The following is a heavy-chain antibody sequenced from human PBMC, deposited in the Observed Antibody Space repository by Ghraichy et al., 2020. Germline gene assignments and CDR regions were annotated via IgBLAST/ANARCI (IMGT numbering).Heavy chain of an antibody. CDR3: ARWVVGGGYSEY. D-gene: IGHD3-16*01. Sequence: ASVKVSCKASGYTFSNFGITWVRQAPGQGLERMGWIYPYNGNTNYAPMIQGRVTMTTDTSTNTAYMELRSLRSDDTAVYYCARWVVGGGYSEYWGQGTLVTVSS. CDR1: GYTFSNFG. J-gene: IGHJ4*02. V-gene: IGHV1-18*04. CDR2: IYPYNGNT.